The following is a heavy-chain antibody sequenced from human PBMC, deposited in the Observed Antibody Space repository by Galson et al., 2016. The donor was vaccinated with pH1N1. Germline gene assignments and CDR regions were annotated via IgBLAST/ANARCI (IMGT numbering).Heavy chain of an antibody. V-gene: IGHV1-2*06. Sequence: SVKVSCKASGYTFTFTGYFIHWVRQAPGQGLEFEWMGRINPYSGDPDFAQNFQGRVTMTRDTSIGTAYMEVSRLTSDDTAIYYCARDVAPPGHYAMDVWGQGTTVTVSS. J-gene: IGHJ6*02. CDR2: INPYSGDP. CDR3: ARDVAPPGHYAMDV. CDR1: GYTFTFTGYF.